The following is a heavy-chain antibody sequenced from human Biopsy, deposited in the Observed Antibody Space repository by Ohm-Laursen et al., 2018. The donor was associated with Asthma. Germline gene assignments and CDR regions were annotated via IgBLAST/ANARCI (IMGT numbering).Heavy chain of an antibody. CDR3: ARGDSSNWSHYYFDY. D-gene: IGHD3-22*01. CDR1: GFTFSSNA. CDR2: IYSGGTP. J-gene: IGHJ4*02. Sequence: SLRLSCAASGFTFSSNAMHWVRQAPGKGLEWVSVIYSGGTPHTADSVRGRFTISRDYSKNTLYLQMHSLRAEDTAVYYCARGDSSNWSHYYFDYWGQGTLVTVSS. V-gene: IGHV3-53*01.